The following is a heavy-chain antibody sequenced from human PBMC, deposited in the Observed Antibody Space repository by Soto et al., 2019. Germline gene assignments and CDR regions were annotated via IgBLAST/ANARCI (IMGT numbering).Heavy chain of an antibody. CDR1: GFTVSSNY. J-gene: IGHJ6*02. V-gene: IGHV3-66*01. CDR2: IYSGGST. CDR3: ARGGGTSLRYYYYYGMDV. Sequence: EVQLVGSGGGLVRPGGPLGPSWPPSGFTVSSNYMGWFRQAPGRGREGVSVIYSGGSTYYADSVKGRFTISRDNSKNTLYLQMNSLRAEDTAVYYCARGGGTSLRYYYYYGMDVWGQGTTVTVSS. D-gene: IGHD3-10*01.